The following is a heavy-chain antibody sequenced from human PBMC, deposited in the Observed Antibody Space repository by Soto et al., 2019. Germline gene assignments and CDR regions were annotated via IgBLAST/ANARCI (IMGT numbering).Heavy chain of an antibody. D-gene: IGHD3-22*01. CDR1: GFTFSTYA. CDR3: ARGDDSSGYSHLSDD. Sequence: QVQLVESGGGVVQPGRSLRLSCAASGFTFSTYAMHWVRQAPGKGLEWVAVISYDGSKKYQADSVKGRFTISRDNSENTLYMQMNSLRAEDTAVYYCARGDDSSGYSHLSDDWGQGTLVTVSS. J-gene: IGHJ4*02. CDR2: ISYDGSKK. V-gene: IGHV3-30-3*01.